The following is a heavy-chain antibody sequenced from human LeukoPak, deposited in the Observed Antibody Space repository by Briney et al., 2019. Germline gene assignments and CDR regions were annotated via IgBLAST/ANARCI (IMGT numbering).Heavy chain of an antibody. CDR3: ARQLTGTTGLI. Sequence: ASVKVSCKASGYTFTDYYMHWVRQAPGQGLEWMGWINPNSGGTNYAQKFQGRVTMTRDKSISTAYLQWSSLKASDTAMYYCARQLTGTTGLIWGQGTLVTVSS. V-gene: IGHV1-2*02. CDR1: GYTFTDYY. CDR2: INPNSGGT. J-gene: IGHJ4*02. D-gene: IGHD1-7*01.